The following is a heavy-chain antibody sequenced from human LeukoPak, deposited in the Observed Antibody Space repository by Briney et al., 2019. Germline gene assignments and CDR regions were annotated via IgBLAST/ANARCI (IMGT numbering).Heavy chain of an antibody. Sequence: GGSLRLSCAVSGFSFSMNSMSWVRKAPGKGLEWISAISSGGVDTFYADSVQGRFTISRDISKNTLYLQMDSLRADDTAVYYCAKPSKYGNFFDYWGQGTLVTVSS. J-gene: IGHJ4*02. CDR3: AKPSKYGNFFDY. CDR2: ISSGGVDT. V-gene: IGHV3-23*01. CDR1: GFSFSMNS. D-gene: IGHD2-2*01.